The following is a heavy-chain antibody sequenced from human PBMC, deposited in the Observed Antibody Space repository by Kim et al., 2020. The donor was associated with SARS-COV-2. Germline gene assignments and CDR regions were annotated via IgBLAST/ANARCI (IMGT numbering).Heavy chain of an antibody. CDR3: ARDSGYDLGDDY. D-gene: IGHD5-12*01. CDR2: IIPILGIA. Sequence: SVKVSCKASGCTFSSYAISWVRQAPGQGLEWMGRIIPILGIANYAQKFQGRVTITADKSTSTAYMELSSLRSEDTAVYYCARDSGYDLGDDYWGQGTLVTVSS. CDR1: GCTFSSYA. J-gene: IGHJ4*02. V-gene: IGHV1-69*04.